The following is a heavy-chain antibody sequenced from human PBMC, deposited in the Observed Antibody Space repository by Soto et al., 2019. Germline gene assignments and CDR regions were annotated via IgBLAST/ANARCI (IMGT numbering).Heavy chain of an antibody. CDR3: TKDLWNYYGSGSSRDPGFYY. V-gene: IGHV3-23*01. Sequence: EVRLLESGGGFVQPGGSVRLSCAASGFTFTSYAMSWVRQAPGKGLERVAASSGRRGSTYYEESVKGRFTISRDNSNNTVYLQMNNRRAEDTAIYYGTKDLWNYYGSGSSRDPGFYYWGKGSLVTVSS. J-gene: IGHJ4*02. D-gene: IGHD3-10*01. CDR2: SSGRRGST. CDR1: GFTFTSYA.